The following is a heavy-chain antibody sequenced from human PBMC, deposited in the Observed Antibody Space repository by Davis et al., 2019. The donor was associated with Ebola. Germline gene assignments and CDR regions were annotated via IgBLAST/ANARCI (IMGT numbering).Heavy chain of an antibody. CDR2: IYPGDSDT. V-gene: IGHV5-51*01. J-gene: IGHJ6*04. D-gene: IGHD2-2*01. CDR3: ARHARPAAIGVALRTVYYYYYGMDV. Sequence: GESLKISCKGSGYSFISYWIGWVRQMPGKGLEWMGIIYPGDSDTRYSPSFQGQVTISADKSISTAYLQWSSLKASDTAMYYCARHARPAAIGVALRTVYYYYYGMDVWGKGTTVTVSS. CDR1: GYSFISYW.